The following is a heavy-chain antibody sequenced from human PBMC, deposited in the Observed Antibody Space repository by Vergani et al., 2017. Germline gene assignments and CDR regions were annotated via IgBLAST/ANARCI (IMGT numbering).Heavy chain of an antibody. CDR2: IWYAGSNK. CDR3: ARGGNEKRLDA. D-gene: IGHD1-1*01. Sequence: QVQLVESEGGVVQPGRSLTLSCVASGFTSSSHGMHWVRQAPGKGLEWVAVIWYAGSNKYYGDSVKGRFTISRDNSKNTLYLQMNSLRVEDTAVYYCARGGNEKRLDAWGQGTLVTVSS. J-gene: IGHJ5*02. V-gene: IGHV3-33*01. CDR1: GFTSSSHG.